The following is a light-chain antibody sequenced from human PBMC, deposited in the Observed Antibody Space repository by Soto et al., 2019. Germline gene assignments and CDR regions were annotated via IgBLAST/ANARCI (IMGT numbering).Light chain of an antibody. CDR3: QPYNNWPLT. V-gene: IGKV3-20*01. Sequence: ETVLTQSPGTLPLSPGERATLSCRASQSVSGSYLAWYQQKPGQAPRLLIYGASSRATGIPDRFSGSGSGTDFTLTISRLEPEDFAVYYCQPYNNWPLTFGGGTKVEIK. CDR1: QSVSGSY. J-gene: IGKJ4*01. CDR2: GAS.